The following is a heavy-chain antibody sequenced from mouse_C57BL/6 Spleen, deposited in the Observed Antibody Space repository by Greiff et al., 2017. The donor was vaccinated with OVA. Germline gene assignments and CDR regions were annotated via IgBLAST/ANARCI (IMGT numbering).Heavy chain of an antibody. CDR1: GFSLTSYG. J-gene: IGHJ4*01. CDR3: AINFYDYDGDYYAMDY. V-gene: IGHV2-2*01. Sequence: VKLVESGPGLVQPSQSLSITCTVSGFSLTSYGVHWVRQSPGKGLEWLGVVWSGGSTDYNAAFISRLSISKDNSKIQVFFKMNSLQADDTAIYYCAINFYDYDGDYYAMDYWGQGTSVTVSS. D-gene: IGHD2-4*01. CDR2: VWSGGST.